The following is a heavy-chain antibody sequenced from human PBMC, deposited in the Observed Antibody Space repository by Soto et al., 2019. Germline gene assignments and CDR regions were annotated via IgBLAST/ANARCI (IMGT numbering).Heavy chain of an antibody. J-gene: IGHJ6*02. D-gene: IGHD2-15*01. CDR3: AKDMVTADYYYYGMDV. V-gene: IGHV3-43D*04. CDR1: GFTFDDYA. Sequence: AGGSLRLSCAASGFTFDDYAMHWVRQAPGKGLEWVSLISWDGGSTYYADSVKGRFTISRDNSKNSLYLQMNSLRAEDTALYYCAKDMVTADYYYYGMDVWGQGTTVTVSS. CDR2: ISWDGGST.